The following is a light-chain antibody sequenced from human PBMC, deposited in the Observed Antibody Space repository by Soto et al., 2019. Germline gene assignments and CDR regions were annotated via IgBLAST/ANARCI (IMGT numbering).Light chain of an antibody. CDR3: QTWGTGIGV. V-gene: IGLV4-69*01. Sequence: QTVLTQSPSASASLGASVKLTCTLSSGHSNYAVAWHQQQPEKGPRYLLRINSDGSHSKGDGLPDRFSGSSSGAERYLTISSLQSEDEADYYCQTWGTGIGVFGGGTKLTVL. CDR2: INSDGSH. J-gene: IGLJ3*02. CDR1: SGHSNYA.